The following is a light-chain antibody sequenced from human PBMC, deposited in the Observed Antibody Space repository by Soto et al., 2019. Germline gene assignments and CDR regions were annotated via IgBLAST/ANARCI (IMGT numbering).Light chain of an antibody. J-gene: IGKJ4*01. CDR1: QSITNS. Sequence: ESVLTQSPATLSLSPGDRATLSCRASQSITNSLAWYRHQPGQPPRLLIYDASKRATGIPARFIGSEAGTHFTLTISSLEPEDFGLYYCQQRSNWPSVTFGGGTKVEIK. V-gene: IGKV3-11*01. CDR3: QQRSNWPSVT. CDR2: DAS.